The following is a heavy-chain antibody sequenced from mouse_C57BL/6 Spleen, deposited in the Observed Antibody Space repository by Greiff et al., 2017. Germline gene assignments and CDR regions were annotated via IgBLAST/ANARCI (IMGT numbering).Heavy chain of an antibody. Sequence: QVQLQQSGAELVRPGASVTLSCKASGYTFTDYEMHWVKQTPVHGLEWIGAIDPETGGTAYNQKFKGKAILTADKSSSTAYMELRNLTSEDSAVYYCTRVYSNYVDYFDYWGQGTTLTVSS. CDR3: TRVYSNYVDYFDY. CDR2: IDPETGGT. V-gene: IGHV1-15*01. J-gene: IGHJ2*01. D-gene: IGHD2-5*01. CDR1: GYTFTDYE.